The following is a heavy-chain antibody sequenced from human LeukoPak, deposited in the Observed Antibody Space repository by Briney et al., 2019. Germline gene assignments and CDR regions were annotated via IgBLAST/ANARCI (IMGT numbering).Heavy chain of an antibody. CDR1: GYTFTSYG. CDR2: ISAYNGNT. CDR3: ARLVNFCGGDCYSFDY. J-gene: IGHJ4*02. Sequence: ASVKVSCKASGYTFTSYGISWVRQAPGQGLEWMEWISAYNGNTNYAQKLQGRVTMTTDTSTSTAYMELRSLRSDDTAVYYCARLVNFCGGDCYSFDYWGQGTLVTVSS. V-gene: IGHV1-18*01. D-gene: IGHD2-21*02.